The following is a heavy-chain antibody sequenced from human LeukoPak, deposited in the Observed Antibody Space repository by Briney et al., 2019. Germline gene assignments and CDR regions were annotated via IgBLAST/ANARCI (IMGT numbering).Heavy chain of an antibody. Sequence: PGGSLRLSCVTSGFTFTNDWMTWVRQAQGKGLEWVANIDQDGSTKNYVDSVKGRFTISRDNANNLLYLQMNSLRGEDTAVYYCTRDRSRAEDDWGQGTLVTVSS. CDR1: GFTFTNDW. J-gene: IGHJ4*02. CDR3: TRDRSRAEDD. D-gene: IGHD1-14*01. CDR2: IDQDGSTK. V-gene: IGHV3-7*01.